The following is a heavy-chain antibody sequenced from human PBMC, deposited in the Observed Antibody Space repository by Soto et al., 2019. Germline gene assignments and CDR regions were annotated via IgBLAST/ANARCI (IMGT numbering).Heavy chain of an antibody. Sequence: GGSLRLSCAASGFTFSSYAMSWVRQAPGKGLEWVSAISGSGGSTYYADSVKGRFTISRDNSKNTLYLQMNSLRAEDTAVYFSANSRRLCMANAPGWGPGTTVTVFS. CDR3: ANSRRLCMANAPG. CDR1: GFTFSSYA. V-gene: IGHV3-23*01. J-gene: IGHJ6*02. D-gene: IGHD2-8*01. CDR2: ISGSGGST.